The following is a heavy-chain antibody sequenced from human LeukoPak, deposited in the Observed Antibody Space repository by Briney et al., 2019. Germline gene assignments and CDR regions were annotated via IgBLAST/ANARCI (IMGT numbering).Heavy chain of an antibody. V-gene: IGHV4-4*07. D-gene: IGHD6-19*01. J-gene: IGHJ4*02. Sequence: SETLSLTCTVSGGSISNSYWSWIRQPAGKGLEWIGRIYPTDITTYNPSLKSRVTLSVDTSKNQFSLKLSSVTAADTAVYYCATRPNTEYSSGWYNFDYWGQGTLITVSS. CDR2: IYPTDIT. CDR1: GGSISNSY. CDR3: ATRPNTEYSSGWYNFDY.